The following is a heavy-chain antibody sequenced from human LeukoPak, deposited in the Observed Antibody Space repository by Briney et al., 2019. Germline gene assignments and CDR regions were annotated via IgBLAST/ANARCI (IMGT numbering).Heavy chain of an antibody. D-gene: IGHD3-10*01. CDR2: ISSSGTI. Sequence: KSGGSLRLSCAASGFTFSAYGMNWVRQAPGKGLEWVSYISSSGTIQYADSVRGRFSISRDNAANSLYLQVNSLRAEDTAMYYCARDVGGSGTYFDYWGQGTLVAVSP. V-gene: IGHV3-69-1*01. CDR3: ARDVGGSGTYFDY. CDR1: GFTFSAYG. J-gene: IGHJ4*02.